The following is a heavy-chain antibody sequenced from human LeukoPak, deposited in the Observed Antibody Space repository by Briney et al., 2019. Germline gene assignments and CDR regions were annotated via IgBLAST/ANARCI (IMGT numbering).Heavy chain of an antibody. D-gene: IGHD3-22*01. J-gene: IGHJ4*02. Sequence: SVKVSCKASGGTFSSYAISWVRQAPGQGLEWMGRIIPIFGIANYAQRFQGRVTITADKSTSTAYMELSSLRSGDTAVYYCARDLPRGAYYDSSGPFDYWGQGTLVTVSS. CDR3: ARDLPRGAYYDSSGPFDY. CDR2: IIPIFGIA. V-gene: IGHV1-69*04. CDR1: GGTFSSYA.